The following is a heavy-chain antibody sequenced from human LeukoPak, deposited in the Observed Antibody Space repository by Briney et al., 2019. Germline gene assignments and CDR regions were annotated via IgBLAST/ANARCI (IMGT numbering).Heavy chain of an antibody. CDR1: GFTFSSYA. D-gene: IGHD2-21*02. V-gene: IGHV3-7*01. Sequence: GGSLRLSCAASGFTFSSYAMSWVRQAPGKGLEWVANIKQDGSEKYYVDSVKGRFTISRDNAKNSLYLQMNSLRAEDTAVYYCASHAYCGGDCYSSFDYWGQGTLVTVSS. J-gene: IGHJ4*02. CDR3: ASHAYCGGDCYSSFDY. CDR2: IKQDGSEK.